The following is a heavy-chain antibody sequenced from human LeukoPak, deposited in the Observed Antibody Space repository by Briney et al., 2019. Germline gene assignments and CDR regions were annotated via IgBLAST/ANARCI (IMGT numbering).Heavy chain of an antibody. CDR1: GGSISSYY. D-gene: IGHD1-26*01. CDR3: ARASGGSYYDPVTHGNWFDP. CDR2: IYTSGST. V-gene: IGHV4-4*07. J-gene: IGHJ5*02. Sequence: SETLSLTCAVSGGSISSYYWSWIRQPAGKGLERIGRIYTSGSTNYNPSLKSRVTMSVDTSKNQFSLKLSSVTAADTAVYYCARASGGSYYDPVTHGNWFDPWGQGTLVTVSS.